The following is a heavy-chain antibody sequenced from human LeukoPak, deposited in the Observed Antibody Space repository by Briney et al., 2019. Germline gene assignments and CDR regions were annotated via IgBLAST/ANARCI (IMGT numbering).Heavy chain of an antibody. CDR2: INSNSGDT. CDR3: ARTPGVVTATGEFDY. CDR1: GYTFSGYY. V-gene: IGHV1-2*06. D-gene: IGHD2-21*02. Sequence: ASVKVSCKASGYTFSGYYMHWVRQAPGQGLEWMGRINSNSGDTNYALKSQGRVTMTRDTSISTGYMELSRLRSDDTAVYYCARTPGVVTATGEFDYWGQGTLVTVSS. J-gene: IGHJ4*02.